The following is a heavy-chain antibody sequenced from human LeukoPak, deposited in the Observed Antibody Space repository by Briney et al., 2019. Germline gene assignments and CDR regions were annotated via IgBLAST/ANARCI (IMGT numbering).Heavy chain of an antibody. CDR3: ARVSCGYNCHYGMDV. Sequence: ASVKVSCKASGYTFASYGISWLRQAPGQGLEWVGWVSAYNGNTKYAQKVQGRVSMTTDTSTSTVYMELRSLRSDDTALYYCARVSCGYNCHYGMDVWGQGTTVTVSS. CDR2: VSAYNGNT. CDR1: GYTFASYG. J-gene: IGHJ6*02. D-gene: IGHD5-18*01. V-gene: IGHV1-18*01.